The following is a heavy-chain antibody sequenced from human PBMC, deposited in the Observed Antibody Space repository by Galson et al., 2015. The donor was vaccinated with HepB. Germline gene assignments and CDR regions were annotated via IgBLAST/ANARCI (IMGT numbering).Heavy chain of an antibody. Sequence: CAISGDSVSSHSAAWNWIRQSPSRGLEWLGRTYYRSKWYNDYAVSVKSRITINPDTSKNQFSLQLSSVTPEDTAVYYCARIFRHQIDYWGQGALVTVSS. CDR1: GDSVSSHSAA. V-gene: IGHV6-1*01. J-gene: IGHJ4*02. D-gene: IGHD2-2*01. CDR3: ARIFRHQIDY. CDR2: TYYRSKWYN.